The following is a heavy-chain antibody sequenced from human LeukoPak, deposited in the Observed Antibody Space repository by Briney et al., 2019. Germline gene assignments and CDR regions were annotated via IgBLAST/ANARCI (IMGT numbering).Heavy chain of an antibody. CDR3: ARALYSYGSGLDV. CDR1: GGSISSSNW. D-gene: IGHD5-18*01. Sequence: SGTLSLTCAVSGGSISSSNWWSWVRQPPGKGLEWIGETYHSGNTNYNPSLKSRVTISVDKSRNQFSLELSSVTAADTAVYYCARALYSYGSGLDVWGQGATVTVSS. J-gene: IGHJ6*02. CDR2: TYHSGNT. V-gene: IGHV4-4*02.